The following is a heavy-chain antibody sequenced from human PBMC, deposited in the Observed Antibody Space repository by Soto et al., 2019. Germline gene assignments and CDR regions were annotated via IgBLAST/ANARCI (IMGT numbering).Heavy chain of an antibody. D-gene: IGHD3-9*01. J-gene: IGHJ4*02. CDR2: IYDSVNT. CDR1: GDSLSSGGDY. Sequence: TLSITCTVSGDSLSSGGDYGSWIRQHPGKGLEWIGHIYDSVNTYYSPSLRSRVTISADMSKNQFSLNLRSVTAADTAVYYCARVDHRGYFAILTDSWGQGTLVTV. V-gene: IGHV4-31*03. CDR3: ARVDHRGYFAILTDS.